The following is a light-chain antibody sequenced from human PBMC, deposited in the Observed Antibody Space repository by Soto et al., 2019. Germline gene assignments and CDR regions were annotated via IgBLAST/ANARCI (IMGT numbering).Light chain of an antibody. V-gene: IGLV8-61*01. J-gene: IGLJ1*01. Sequence: QAVVTQEPSFSVSPGGTVTLTCGFTSGSVSTHYYLSWYQQTPGQAPRTLIYNTNTRSSGVPDRFSGSILGNKAALTITGAQTDDESYYYCGLYLGSGISVFGTGTKLTVL. CDR2: NTN. CDR1: SGSVSTHYY. CDR3: GLYLGSGISV.